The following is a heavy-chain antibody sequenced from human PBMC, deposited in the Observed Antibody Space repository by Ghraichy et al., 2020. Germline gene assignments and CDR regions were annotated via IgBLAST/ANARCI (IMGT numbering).Heavy chain of an antibody. CDR1: GGSFSGYY. Sequence: SETLSLTCAVYGGSFSGYYWSWIRQPPGKGLEWIGEINHSGSTNYNPSLKSRVTISVDTSKNQFSLKLSSVTAADTAVYYCARGSGRYSNQGYWGQGTLVTVSS. V-gene: IGHV4-34*01. CDR3: ARGSGRYSNQGY. D-gene: IGHD6-13*01. J-gene: IGHJ4*02. CDR2: INHSGST.